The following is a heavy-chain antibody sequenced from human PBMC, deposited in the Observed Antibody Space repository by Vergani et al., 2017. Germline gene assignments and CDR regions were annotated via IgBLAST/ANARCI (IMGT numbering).Heavy chain of an antibody. CDR3: ATHRGYRTGLNWFDP. D-gene: IGHD5-12*01. J-gene: IGHJ5*02. Sequence: QVQLVQSGAEVKKPGASVKVSCKASGYTFTSYGISWVRQAPGQGLEWMGIINPSGGSTSYAQKFQGRVTMTRDTSTSTVYMELSSLRSEDTAVYYCATHRGYRTGLNWFDPWGQGTLVTVSS. V-gene: IGHV1-46*01. CDR2: INPSGGST. CDR1: GYTFTSYG.